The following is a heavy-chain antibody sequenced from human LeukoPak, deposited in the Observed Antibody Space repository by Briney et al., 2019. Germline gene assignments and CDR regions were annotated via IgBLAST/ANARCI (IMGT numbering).Heavy chain of an antibody. D-gene: IGHD3-10*01. Sequence: ASETLSLTCTVSGXSISSSTYYWGWIRQPPGQGLQWLGVFNPGGSTNYNPSLKSRVTISVDTSKNQFSLNLTSVTAADTAVYYCARGRSNYGPWGQGTLVTVSS. J-gene: IGHJ5*02. CDR2: FNPGGST. CDR1: GXSISSSTYY. V-gene: IGHV4-39*07. CDR3: ARGRSNYGP.